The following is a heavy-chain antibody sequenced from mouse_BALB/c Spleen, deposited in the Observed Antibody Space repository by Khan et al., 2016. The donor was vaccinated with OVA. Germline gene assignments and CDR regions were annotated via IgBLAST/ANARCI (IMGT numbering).Heavy chain of an antibody. CDR3: ARSIMAN. CDR2: ISYSGST. V-gene: IGHV3-2*02. CDR1: GFSITSVYV. Sequence: EVKLEESGPGLVKPSQSLSLTCTATGFSITSVYVCYWIRHLPGNILELMGYISYSGSTSYDPSLKSRFSITRDTSKNPFFLQLNSLTSEDTATYYCARSIMANWGKGTTLTVSS. J-gene: IGHJ2*01.